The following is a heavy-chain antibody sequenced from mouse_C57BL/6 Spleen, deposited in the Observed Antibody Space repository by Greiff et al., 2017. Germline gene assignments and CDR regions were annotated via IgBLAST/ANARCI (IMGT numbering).Heavy chain of an antibody. D-gene: IGHD1-1*01. J-gene: IGHJ2*01. CDR1: GFTFSDYY. CDR3: AREGVYAYFDY. Sequence: EVQVVESEGGLVQPGSSMKLSCTASGFTFSDYYMAWVRQVPEKGLEWVANINYDGSSTYYLDSLKSRFIISRDNAKNILYLQMSSLKSEDTATYYCAREGVYAYFDYWGQGTTLTVSS. V-gene: IGHV5-16*01. CDR2: INYDGSST.